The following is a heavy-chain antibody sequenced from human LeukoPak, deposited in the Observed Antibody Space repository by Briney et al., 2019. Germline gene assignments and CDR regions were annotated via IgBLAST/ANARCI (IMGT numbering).Heavy chain of an antibody. J-gene: IGHJ6*03. Sequence: ASVKVSCKASGYTFTDYYIHWVRQAPGQGLECVGWINPNSGGTNYAQKFQGRVTMTRNTSISTAYMELSSLRSEDTAVYYCATHSNYYYYMDVWGKGTTVTVSS. CDR2: INPNSGGT. D-gene: IGHD5-18*01. CDR1: GYTFTDYY. V-gene: IGHV1-2*02. CDR3: ATHSNYYYYMDV.